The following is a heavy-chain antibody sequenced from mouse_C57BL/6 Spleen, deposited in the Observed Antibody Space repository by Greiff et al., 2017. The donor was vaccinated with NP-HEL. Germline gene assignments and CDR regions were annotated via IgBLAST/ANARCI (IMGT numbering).Heavy chain of an antibody. J-gene: IGHJ2*01. CDR1: GYTFTSYW. Sequence: QVQLQQPGAELVKPGASVKLSCKASGYTFTSYWMHWVKQRPGQGLEWIGMIHTNSGSTNYNEKFKSKATLTVSKSSSTAYMQLSSLTSEDSSFYYGASLTRGFDDWGQGTTLTVSS. CDR3: ASLTRGFDD. V-gene: IGHV1-64*01. CDR2: IHTNSGST. D-gene: IGHD2-12*01.